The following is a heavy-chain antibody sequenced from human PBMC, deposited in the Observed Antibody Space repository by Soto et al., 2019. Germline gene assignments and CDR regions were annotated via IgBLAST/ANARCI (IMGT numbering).Heavy chain of an antibody. CDR1: GFTFSSYG. Sequence: PGGSLRLSCAASGFTFSSYGMSWVRQAPGKGLEWVSVISAGGGSTYYAESVKGRFTLSRDNSRNTLYLQMNSLRAEDTALYFCAKANLYCSSTSCYDYWGQGTLVTVSS. J-gene: IGHJ4*02. D-gene: IGHD2-2*01. CDR3: AKANLYCSSTSCYDY. CDR2: ISAGGGST. V-gene: IGHV3-23*01.